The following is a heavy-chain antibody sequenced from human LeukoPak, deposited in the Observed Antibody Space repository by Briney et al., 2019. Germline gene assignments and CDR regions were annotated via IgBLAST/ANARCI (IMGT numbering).Heavy chain of an antibody. CDR1: GGTFSSYA. J-gene: IGHJ6*03. V-gene: IGHV1-69*13. CDR3: ARGTYSYGFDAQQDLYYMDV. D-gene: IGHD5-18*01. CDR2: IIPIFGTA. Sequence: ASVKVSCKASGGTFSSYAISWVRQAPGQGLEWMGGIIPIFGTANYAQKFQGRVTITADESTSTAYMELSSLRSEDTAVYYCARGTYSYGFDAQQDLYYMDVWGKGTTVTISS.